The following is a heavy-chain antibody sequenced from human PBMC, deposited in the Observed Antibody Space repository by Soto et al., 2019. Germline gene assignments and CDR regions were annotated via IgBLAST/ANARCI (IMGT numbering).Heavy chain of an antibody. CDR1: GYSFTSHY. V-gene: IGHV1-46*03. D-gene: IGHD2-15*01. J-gene: IGHJ4*02. CDR3: ARVYCSGGSCYSIDY. Sequence: ASVKVSCKGIGYSFTSHYMHWVRQAPGQGLEWMGTIHPGGVNIAYAQKFQGRVTMTKDTSTSTVYKELTSLTSENTAVYYCARVYCSGGSCYSIDYWGQGTLVTVSS. CDR2: IHPGGVNI.